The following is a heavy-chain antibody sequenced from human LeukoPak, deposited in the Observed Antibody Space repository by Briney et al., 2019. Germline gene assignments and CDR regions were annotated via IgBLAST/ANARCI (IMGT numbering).Heavy chain of an antibody. V-gene: IGHV3-21*04. CDR1: GFTFSSYT. CDR2: ITSSSSHI. J-gene: IGHJ3*02. Sequence: GGSLRLSCAASGFTFSSYTMNWVRQAPGKGLEWVSSITSSSSHIYYADSVKGRFTISRDKSKNTLYLQMNSLRAEDTAVYYCAAAGASNGGAFDIWGQGTMVTVSS. D-gene: IGHD6-13*01. CDR3: AAAGASNGGAFDI.